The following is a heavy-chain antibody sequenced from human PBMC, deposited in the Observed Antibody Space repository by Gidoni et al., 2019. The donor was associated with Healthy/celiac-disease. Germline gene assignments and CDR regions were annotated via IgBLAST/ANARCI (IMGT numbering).Heavy chain of an antibody. CDR3: AGYYGGNSGWFDP. CDR2: MNPNSGNT. D-gene: IGHD4-17*01. V-gene: IGHV1-8*01. Sequence: QVQLVQSGAEAKKPGASVKVSCKASRYTFPSYGINWVRQATGQGLEWMGWMNPNSGNTGYAQKFQGRVTMTRNTSISTAYMELSSLRSEDTAVYYCAGYYGGNSGWFDPWGQGTLVTVSS. CDR1: RYTFPSYG. J-gene: IGHJ5*02.